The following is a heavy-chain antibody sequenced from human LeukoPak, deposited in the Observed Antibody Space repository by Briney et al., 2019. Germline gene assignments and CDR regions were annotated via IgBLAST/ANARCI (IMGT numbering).Heavy chain of an antibody. V-gene: IGHV1-2*02. CDR1: GYTFTGYY. CDR3: ARARVEWELLLDY. D-gene: IGHD1-26*01. J-gene: IGHJ4*02. CDR2: INPNSGGT. Sequence: ASVKGSCKASGYTFTGYYMHWVRQAPGQGLEWMGWINPNSGGTNYAQKFQGRVTMTRDTSISTAYMELSRLRSDDTAVYYCARARVEWELLLDYWGQGTLVTVSS.